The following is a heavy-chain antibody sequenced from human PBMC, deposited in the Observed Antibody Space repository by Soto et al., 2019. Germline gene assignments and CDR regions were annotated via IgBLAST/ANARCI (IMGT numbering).Heavy chain of an antibody. CDR3: ARDPLGSSIIQLNYYYYYMDV. CDR1: GFTFSSYG. J-gene: IGHJ6*03. Sequence: GGSLRLSCAASGFTFSSYGMHWVRQAPGKGLEWVAVIWYDGSNKYYADSVKGRFTISRDNSKNTLYLQMNSLRAEDTAVYYCARDPLGSSIIQLNYYYYYMDVWGKGTTVTVSS. CDR2: IWYDGSNK. V-gene: IGHV3-33*01. D-gene: IGHD3-10*01.